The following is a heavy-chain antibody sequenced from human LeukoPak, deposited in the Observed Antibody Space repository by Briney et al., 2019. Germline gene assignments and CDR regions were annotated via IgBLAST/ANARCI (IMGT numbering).Heavy chain of an antibody. CDR1: GFTFRSST. Sequence: GGSLRLSCAASGFTFRSSTMNWVRQAPGKGLEWVSTITNSGDNTYYADSVKGRFTISRDNSKNALFLQLSSLRVEDTAVYYCARVRCSPTSCAPNWFDPWGQGTLVTVSS. CDR2: ITNSGDNT. J-gene: IGHJ5*02. D-gene: IGHD2-2*01. V-gene: IGHV3-23*01. CDR3: ARVRCSPTSCAPNWFDP.